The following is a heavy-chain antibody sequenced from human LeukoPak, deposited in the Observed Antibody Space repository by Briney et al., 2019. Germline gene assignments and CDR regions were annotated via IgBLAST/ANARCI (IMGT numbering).Heavy chain of an antibody. V-gene: IGHV3-20*04. CDR2: INWNGGST. CDR3: ARSVAASRDY. Sequence: PGGSLRLSCAASGFTFDDYGMSWVRQAPGKGREWVSGINWNGGSTGYADSVKGRFTISRDNAKNSLYLQMNSLRAEDAALYYCARSVAASRDYWGQGTLVTVSS. D-gene: IGHD2-15*01. J-gene: IGHJ4*02. CDR1: GFTFDDYG.